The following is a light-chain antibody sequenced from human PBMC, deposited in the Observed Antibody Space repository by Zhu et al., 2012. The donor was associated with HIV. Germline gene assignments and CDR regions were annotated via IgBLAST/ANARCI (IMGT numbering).Light chain of an antibody. J-gene: IGKJ4*01. CDR1: QGINLY. CDR3: QQRSNWPLT. Sequence: EIVLTQSPVTLSLSPGQRATLSCRASQGINLYLAWYQQKPGQVPRLLIYDTSNRATGVPARFSGSGSGTDFTLTISSLEPEDFALYYCQQRSNWPLTFGGGTKVEIK. CDR2: DTS. V-gene: IGKV3-11*01.